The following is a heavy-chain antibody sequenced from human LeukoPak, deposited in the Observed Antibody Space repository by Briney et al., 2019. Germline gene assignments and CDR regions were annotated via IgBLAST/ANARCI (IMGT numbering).Heavy chain of an antibody. CDR1: GFTFSSYS. CDR2: ISSSSSTI. D-gene: IGHD3-16*02. J-gene: IGHJ4*02. Sequence: GGSLRLSCAASGFTFSSYSMNWVRQAPGKGLEWVSYISSSSSTIYYADSVQGRFTISRDNAKNSLYLQMNSLRAEDTAVYYCARVDDYVWGSYRPFDYWGQGTLVTVSS. CDR3: ARVDDYVWGSYRPFDY. V-gene: IGHV3-48*01.